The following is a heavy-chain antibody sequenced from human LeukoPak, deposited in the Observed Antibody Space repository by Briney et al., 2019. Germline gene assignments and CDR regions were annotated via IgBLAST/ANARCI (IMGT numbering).Heavy chain of an antibody. V-gene: IGHV3-23*01. CDR2: ISGSGGST. Sequence: QTGGSLRLSCAASGFTFSSYAMSWVRQAPGTGLEWVSAISGSGGSTYYADSVKGRFTISRDNSKNTLYLQMNSLRAEDTAVYYCAKASVGSGYYVGYAFDIWGQGTMVTVSS. CDR3: AKASVGSGYYVGYAFDI. D-gene: IGHD3-3*01. J-gene: IGHJ3*02. CDR1: GFTFSSYA.